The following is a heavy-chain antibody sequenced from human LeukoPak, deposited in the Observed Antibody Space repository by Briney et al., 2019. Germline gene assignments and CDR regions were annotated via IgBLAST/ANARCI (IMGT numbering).Heavy chain of an antibody. V-gene: IGHV4-39*01. D-gene: IGHD6-13*01. Sequence: SETLSLTCTVSGLSISSSSYYWGWIRQPPGKGLEWIGSIYYSGSTYHNPSLKSRVTISVDTSKNPFSLKLSSVAAAATAVYYCARRYSSSWPLNWFDPWGQGTLVTVSS. J-gene: IGHJ5*02. CDR3: ARRYSSSWPLNWFDP. CDR1: GLSISSSSYY. CDR2: IYYSGST.